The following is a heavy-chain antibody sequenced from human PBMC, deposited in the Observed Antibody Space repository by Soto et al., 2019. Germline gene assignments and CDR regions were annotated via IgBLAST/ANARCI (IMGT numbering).Heavy chain of an antibody. CDR2: IKQDGSEE. CDR3: VRPHFDSCAGNFYCKDV. V-gene: IGHV3-7*03. Sequence: DVQLAESGGGLVQPGGSLRLSCVASGQTFNRYWMSWVRQAPGKGLEWVANIKQDGSEEYYVDSVKGRFTISRDNAKNTLYRQMNSLRAEDAATYYGVRPHFDSCAGNFYCKDVWGEGTTVTVSS. CDR1: GQTFNRYW. D-gene: IGHD3-3*01. J-gene: IGHJ6*03.